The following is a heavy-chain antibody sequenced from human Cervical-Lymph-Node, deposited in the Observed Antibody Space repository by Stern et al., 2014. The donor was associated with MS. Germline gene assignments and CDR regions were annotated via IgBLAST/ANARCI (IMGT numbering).Heavy chain of an antibody. Sequence: VQLVESGAEVKKPGASVKVSCKASGYTFTSYGISWVRQAPGQGLEWMGWISAYNGNTNYAQKLQGRVTMTTDTSTSTAYMELRSLISDDTAVYYCARDRYDYVWGSYRYFDYWGQGTLVTVSS. CDR3: ARDRYDYVWGSYRYFDY. CDR1: GYTFTSYG. D-gene: IGHD3-16*02. J-gene: IGHJ4*02. CDR2: ISAYNGNT. V-gene: IGHV1-18*01.